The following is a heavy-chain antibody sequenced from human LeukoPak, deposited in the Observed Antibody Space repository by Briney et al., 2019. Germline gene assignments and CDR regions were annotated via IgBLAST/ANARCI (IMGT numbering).Heavy chain of an antibody. CDR3: ARAVMVAVAGGRFDY. Sequence: SETLSLTCTVSSCSISNDGYYWVWLRQPPGKGLEWIGSIYYSGTSYYNPSLTSRLTISVDTSNNQFSQKLTSVTAADTAVYYCARAVMVAVAGGRFDYWGQGTLVTVSS. D-gene: IGHD6-19*01. CDR1: SCSISNDGYY. J-gene: IGHJ4*02. CDR2: IYYSGTS. V-gene: IGHV4-39*07.